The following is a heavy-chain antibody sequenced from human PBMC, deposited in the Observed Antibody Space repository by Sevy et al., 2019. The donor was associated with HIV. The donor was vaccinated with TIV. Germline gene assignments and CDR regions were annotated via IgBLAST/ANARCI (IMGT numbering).Heavy chain of an antibody. CDR1: GYTFSSYG. D-gene: IGHD3-10*01. V-gene: IGHV1-18*01. Sequence: ASVKVSCKASGYTFSSYGISWVRQAPGQGLEWMGWIGAYNGNTKYEQNLQDRVTMTTDTYTRTAYMELRSLRSDDTAVYFCARLSTVRGEFNWFDPWGQGTRVTVSS. J-gene: IGHJ5*02. CDR2: IGAYNGNT. CDR3: ARLSTVRGEFNWFDP.